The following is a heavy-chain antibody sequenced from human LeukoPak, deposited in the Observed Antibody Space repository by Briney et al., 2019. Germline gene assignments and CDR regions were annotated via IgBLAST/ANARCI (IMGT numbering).Heavy chain of an antibody. Sequence: GGSLRLSCAASGFTFSDYYMSWIRQAPGKGLEWVSYISSSSSYTNYADSVKGRFTISRDNAKNSLHLQMNSLRAEDTAVYYCARVRYSSSWAWEFDYWGQGTLVTVSS. D-gene: IGHD6-13*01. CDR3: ARVRYSSSWAWEFDY. J-gene: IGHJ4*02. V-gene: IGHV3-11*06. CDR1: GFTFSDYY. CDR2: ISSSSSYT.